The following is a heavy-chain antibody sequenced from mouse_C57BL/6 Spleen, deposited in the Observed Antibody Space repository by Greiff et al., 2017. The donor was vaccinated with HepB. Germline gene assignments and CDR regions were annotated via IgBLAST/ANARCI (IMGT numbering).Heavy chain of an antibody. CDR2: IDPSDSYT. CDR3: AALGNFDY. D-gene: IGHD4-1*01. J-gene: IGHJ2*01. CDR1: GYTFTSYW. Sequence: QVQLQQPGAELVKPGASVKLSCKASGYTFTSYWMQWVKQRPGQGLEWIGEIDPSDSYTNYNQKFKGKATLTVDTSSSTAYMQLSSLTSEDSAVYYCAALGNFDYWGQGTTLTVSS. V-gene: IGHV1-50*01.